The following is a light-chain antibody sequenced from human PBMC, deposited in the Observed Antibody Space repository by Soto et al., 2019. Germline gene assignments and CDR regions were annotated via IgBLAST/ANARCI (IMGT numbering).Light chain of an antibody. CDR1: QTISSW. CDR3: QHYNSYSEA. J-gene: IGKJ1*01. V-gene: IGKV1-5*03. Sequence: SQMTKSPSTLSGAVGDRVTITCRASQTISSWLAWYQQKPGKAPKLLIYKASTLKSGVPSRFSGSGSGTEFTLTISSLQPDDFATYYCQHYNSYSEAFGQGTKVDI. CDR2: KAS.